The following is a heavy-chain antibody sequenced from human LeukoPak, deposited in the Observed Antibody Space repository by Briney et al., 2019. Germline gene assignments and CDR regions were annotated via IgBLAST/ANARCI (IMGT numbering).Heavy chain of an antibody. CDR2: INPSGGST. V-gene: IGHV1-46*01. CDR1: GYTFTSYY. CDR3: ARGEFWSGKKLAVQQYYFDY. Sequence: ASVKVSCKASGYTFTSYYMHWVRQAPGQGLEWMGIINPSGGSTSYAQKFQGRVTMTRDTSTSTVYMELSSLRSEDTAVYYCARGEFWSGKKLAVQQYYFDYWGQGTLVTVSS. J-gene: IGHJ4*02. D-gene: IGHD3-3*01.